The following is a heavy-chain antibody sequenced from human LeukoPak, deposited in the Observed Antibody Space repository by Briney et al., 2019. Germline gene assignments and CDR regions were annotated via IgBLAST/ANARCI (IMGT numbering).Heavy chain of an antibody. V-gene: IGHV3-23*01. J-gene: IGHJ3*02. D-gene: IGHD3-16*02. Sequence: GGSLRLSCAASGFTFSNFAMAWVRQVPEKGLEWVSFIRGGGAGAHYADSVRCRFTISRDNSKNTLYLEMNSLRADDTAVYYCAKASYSYGNDALDIWGQGTKVTVSS. CDR3: AKASYSYGNDALDI. CDR2: IRGGGAGA. CDR1: GFTFSNFA.